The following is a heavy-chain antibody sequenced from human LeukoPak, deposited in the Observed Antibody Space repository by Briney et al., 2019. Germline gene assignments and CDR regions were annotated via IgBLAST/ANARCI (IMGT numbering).Heavy chain of an antibody. D-gene: IGHD1-26*01. Sequence: SETLSLTCTVSGGSISSSNYYWGWFRQPPGKGLEWIGSIYYSGSTYYNPSLKSRVTISVDTSKNQFSLKLRPVTAADTAVYYCARPDSGTYVARAFDIWGQGTVVNVSS. V-gene: IGHV4-39*01. CDR1: GGSISSSNYY. CDR2: IYYSGST. J-gene: IGHJ3*02. CDR3: ARPDSGTYVARAFDI.